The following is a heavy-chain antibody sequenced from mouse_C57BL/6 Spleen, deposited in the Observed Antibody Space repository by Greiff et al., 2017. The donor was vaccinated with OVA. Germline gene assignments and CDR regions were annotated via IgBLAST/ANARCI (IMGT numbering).Heavy chain of an antibody. V-gene: IGHV3-6*01. Sequence: EVKLMESGPGLVKPSQSLSLTCSVTGYSITSGYYWNWIRQFPGNKLEWMGYISYDGSNNYNPSLKNRISITRDTSKNQFFLKLNSLTTEDTATYYCAREEGAYYSNYYYAMDYWGQGTSVTVSS. CDR1: GYSITSGYY. CDR3: AREEGAYYSNYYYAMDY. CDR2: ISYDGSN. D-gene: IGHD2-5*01. J-gene: IGHJ4*01.